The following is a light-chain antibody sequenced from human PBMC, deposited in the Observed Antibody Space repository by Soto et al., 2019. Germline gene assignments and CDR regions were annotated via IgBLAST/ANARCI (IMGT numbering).Light chain of an antibody. V-gene: IGLV2-14*03. Sequence: QSALTQPASVSGASRQSITISCTGTSSDFGAYNYASWYQQHHPGEAPTLIIYDVIHRPPGVSNRFSVSKSGNTASLTISCLQTEDEADYYFRSWTRATSYIVGPGTKVTV. CDR1: SSDFGAYNY. CDR2: DVI. CDR3: RSWTRATSYI. J-gene: IGLJ1*01.